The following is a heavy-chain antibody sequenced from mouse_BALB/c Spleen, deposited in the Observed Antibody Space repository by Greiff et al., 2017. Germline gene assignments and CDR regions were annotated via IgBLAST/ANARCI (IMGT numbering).Heavy chain of an antibody. V-gene: IGHV1-9*01. CDR2: ILPGSGST. CDR3: ARHGNYLDY. CDR1: GYTFSSYW. J-gene: IGHJ2*01. Sequence: VQLQQSGAELARPGASVKISCKATGYTFSSYWIEWVKQRPGHGLEWIGEILPGSGSTNYNEKFKGKATFTADTSSNTAYMQLSSLTSEDSAVYYCARHGNYLDYWGQGTTLTVSS. D-gene: IGHD2-1*01.